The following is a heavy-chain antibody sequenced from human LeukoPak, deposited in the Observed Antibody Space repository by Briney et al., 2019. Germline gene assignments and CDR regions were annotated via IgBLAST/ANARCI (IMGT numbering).Heavy chain of an antibody. V-gene: IGHV1-46*01. J-gene: IGHJ4*02. D-gene: IGHD5-18*01. CDR3: ARGSGSSMPGGLYSYGYRY. Sequence: GASVKVSCKASGYTFTSYYMHWVRQAPGQGLEWMGIINPSGGSTRYAQKFQGRVTMTRDTSTSTVYMELSSLRSEDTAVYYCARGSGSSMPGGLYSYGYRYWGQGTLVTVSS. CDR1: GYTFTSYY. CDR2: INPSGGST.